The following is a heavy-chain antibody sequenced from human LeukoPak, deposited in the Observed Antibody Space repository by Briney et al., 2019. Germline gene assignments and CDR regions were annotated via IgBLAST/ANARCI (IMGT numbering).Heavy chain of an antibody. CDR3: ASRNRPLNYYYYNGMEV. J-gene: IGHJ6*02. D-gene: IGHD1-14*01. CDR2: INHSGST. CDR1: GGSFSGYY. Sequence: SETLSLTCAVYGGSFSGYYWSWIRQPPGKGLEWIGEINHSGSTNYNPSLKSRVTISVDTSKNQFSLRLSSVTDADTAVYYCASRNRPLNYYYYNGMEVWGQG. V-gene: IGHV4-34*01.